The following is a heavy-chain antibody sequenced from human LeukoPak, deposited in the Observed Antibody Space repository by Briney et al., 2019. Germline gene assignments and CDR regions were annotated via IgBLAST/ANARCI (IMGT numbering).Heavy chain of an antibody. V-gene: IGHV3-23*01. Sequence: PGGSLRLSCAASRFLFSNYSIRWVRQAPGKGPDWVSSIRDGGTNTYYADSVKGRFTISRDNSKNTLSLQMNNLRDEDTAVYYCAKDAAAVTGRRAGFDYWGQGTLVTVSS. CDR1: RFLFSNYS. CDR3: AKDAAAVTGRRAGFDY. J-gene: IGHJ4*02. D-gene: IGHD6-19*01. CDR2: IRDGGTNT.